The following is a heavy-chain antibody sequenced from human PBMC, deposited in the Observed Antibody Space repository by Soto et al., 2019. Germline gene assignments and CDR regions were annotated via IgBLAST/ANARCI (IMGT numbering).Heavy chain of an antibody. D-gene: IGHD3-10*01. Sequence: ASVKVSCKASGYTFTSYYMHLVRQAPGQGLEWMGIINPSGGSTSYAQKFQGRVTMTRDTSTSTVYMELSSLRSEDTAVYYCARVAITMVRGVIISTNWFDPWGQGTLVTVSS. CDR3: ARVAITMVRGVIISTNWFDP. J-gene: IGHJ5*02. V-gene: IGHV1-46*03. CDR2: INPSGGST. CDR1: GYTFTSYY.